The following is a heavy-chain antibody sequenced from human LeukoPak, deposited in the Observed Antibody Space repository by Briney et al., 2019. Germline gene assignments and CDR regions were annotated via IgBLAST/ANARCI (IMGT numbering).Heavy chain of an antibody. Sequence: PGGSLRLSCAASGFTFSSYSMNWVRQAPGKGLEWVSYISSSSSTIYYADSVKGRFTISRDNAKNSLYLQMSSLRAEDTAVYYCARDRAAERITIFGVVIDNWFDPWGQGTLVTVSS. CDR2: ISSSSSTI. CDR1: GFTFSSYS. V-gene: IGHV3-48*01. J-gene: IGHJ5*02. D-gene: IGHD3-3*01. CDR3: ARDRAAERITIFGVVIDNWFDP.